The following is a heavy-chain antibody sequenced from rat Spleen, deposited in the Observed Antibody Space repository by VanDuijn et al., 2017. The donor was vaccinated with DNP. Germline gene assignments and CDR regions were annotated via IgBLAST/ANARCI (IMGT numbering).Heavy chain of an antibody. V-gene: IGHV5-22*01. Sequence: EVQLVESGGGLVQAGRSLKLSCAASGFTFSDYYMAWVRQAPEKGLKWVAYISYEGRSTYYGDSEKGRFTISRDNAKSTLYLQMNSLRSEDTATYYCARGNYPGINTFDYWGQGVMVTVSS. CDR2: ISYEGRST. CDR3: ARGNYPGINTFDY. J-gene: IGHJ2*01. D-gene: IGHD1-4*01. CDR1: GFTFSDYY.